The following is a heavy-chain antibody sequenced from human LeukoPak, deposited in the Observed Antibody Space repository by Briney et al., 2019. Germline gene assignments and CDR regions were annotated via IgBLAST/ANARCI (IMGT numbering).Heavy chain of an antibody. Sequence: GGSLRLSCEASGFTFSSYAMSWVRQAPGKGLEWVSAISGSGGSTYYADPVKGRFTISRDNSKNTLYLQMNSLRAEDTAVYYCAKDLLPDFYYCYGMDVWGQGTTVTVSS. D-gene: IGHD1-26*01. V-gene: IGHV3-23*01. CDR2: ISGSGGST. CDR3: AKDLLPDFYYCYGMDV. CDR1: GFTFSSYA. J-gene: IGHJ6*02.